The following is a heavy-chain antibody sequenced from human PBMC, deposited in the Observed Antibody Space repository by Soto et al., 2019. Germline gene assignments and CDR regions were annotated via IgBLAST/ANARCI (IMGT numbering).Heavy chain of an antibody. V-gene: IGHV4-34*01. CDR3: ARKGRNPWFDP. Sequence: PSETLSLTCAVYGGSFSGYYWSWIRQPPGKGLEWIGEINHSGSTNYNPSLKSRVTISVDTSKNQFSLKLSSVTAADTAVYYCARKGRNPWFDPWGQGTLVTVSS. CDR2: INHSGST. J-gene: IGHJ5*02. CDR1: GGSFSGYY.